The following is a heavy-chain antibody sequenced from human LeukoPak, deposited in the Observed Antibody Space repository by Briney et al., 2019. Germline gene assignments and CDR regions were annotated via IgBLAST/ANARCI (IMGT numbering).Heavy chain of an antibody. D-gene: IGHD6-19*01. CDR2: IYHSGST. V-gene: IGHV4-38-2*02. CDR1: GGSISSGYY. CDR3: ARLTSSGCFDY. Sequence: SETLSLTCTVSGGSISSGYYWGWIRQPPGKGLEWIGSIYHSGSTYYNPSLKSRVTISVDTSKNQFSLKLSSVTAADTAVYYCARLTSSGCFDYWGQGTLVTVSS. J-gene: IGHJ4*02.